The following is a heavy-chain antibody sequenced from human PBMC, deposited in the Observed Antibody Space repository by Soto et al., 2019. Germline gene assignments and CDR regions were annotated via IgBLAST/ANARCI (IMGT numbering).Heavy chain of an antibody. J-gene: IGHJ5*02. D-gene: IGHD3-10*01. CDR1: GGTFSSYA. CDR2: IIPIFGTA. Sequence: SVKVSCKASGGTFSSYAISWVRQAPGQGLEWMGGIIPIFGTANYAQKFQGRVTITADESTSTAYMELSSLRSEDTAVYYCARSKLLWFGESPTYKWFDPWGQGTLVTVS. V-gene: IGHV1-69*13. CDR3: ARSKLLWFGESPTYKWFDP.